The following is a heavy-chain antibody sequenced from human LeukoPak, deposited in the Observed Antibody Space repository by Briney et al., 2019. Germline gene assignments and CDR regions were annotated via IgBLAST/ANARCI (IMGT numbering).Heavy chain of an antibody. V-gene: IGHV1-2*02. CDR1: GYTFTGYY. D-gene: IGHD3-10*01. CDR2: INPNSGGT. Sequence: PEASVKVSCKASGYTFTGYYMHWVRQAPGQGLEWMGWINPNSGGTNYAQKFQGRVTMTRDTSISTAYMELSRLRSDDTAGYYCARDSITMVRGVIGYWGQGTLVTVSS. CDR3: ARDSITMVRGVIGY. J-gene: IGHJ4*02.